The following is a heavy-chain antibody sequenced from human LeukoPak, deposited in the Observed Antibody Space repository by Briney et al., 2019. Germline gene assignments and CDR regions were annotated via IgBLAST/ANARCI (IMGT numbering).Heavy chain of an antibody. Sequence: PGGSLRLSCTVSEFTFSSYAMSWVRQAPGKGLEWVSAISGSGGSTYYADSVKGRFTISRDNSKNTLYLQMNSLRAEDTAVYYCAKDHYYYDSSGPDYWGQGTLVTASS. CDR1: EFTFSSYA. J-gene: IGHJ4*02. CDR3: AKDHYYYDSSGPDY. D-gene: IGHD3-22*01. CDR2: ISGSGGST. V-gene: IGHV3-23*01.